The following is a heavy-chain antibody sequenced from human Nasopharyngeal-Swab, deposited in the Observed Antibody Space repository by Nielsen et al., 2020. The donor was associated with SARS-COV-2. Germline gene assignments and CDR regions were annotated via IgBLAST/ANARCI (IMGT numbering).Heavy chain of an antibody. CDR1: GITFSTTW. CDR3: ARGAPSCDVFHV. Sequence: GATLRLSCAASGITFSTTWMSWVRPATGKGLEWVGRILSYNAGGTLHYAAPVKGRFTISREDSKTTLSLQMNNLKTEYTAVYYCARGAPSCDVFHVWGQGAMVTVSS. V-gene: IGHV3-15*01. J-gene: IGHJ3*01. D-gene: IGHD2-2*01. CDR2: ILSYNAGGTL.